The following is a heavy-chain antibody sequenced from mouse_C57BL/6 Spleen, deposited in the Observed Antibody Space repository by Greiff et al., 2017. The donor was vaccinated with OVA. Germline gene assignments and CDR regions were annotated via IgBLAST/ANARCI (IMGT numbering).Heavy chain of an antibody. J-gene: IGHJ3*01. V-gene: IGHV1-22*01. CDR1: GYTFTDYN. CDR3: ARGITTVVGKRPWFAY. Sequence: EVQLQQSGPELVKPGASVKMSCKASGYTFTDYNMHWVKQSHGKSLEWIGYINPNNGGTSYNQKFKGKATLTVNKSSSTAYMELRSLTSEDSAVYDCARGITTVVGKRPWFAYWGQGTLVTVSA. CDR2: INPNNGGT. D-gene: IGHD1-1*01.